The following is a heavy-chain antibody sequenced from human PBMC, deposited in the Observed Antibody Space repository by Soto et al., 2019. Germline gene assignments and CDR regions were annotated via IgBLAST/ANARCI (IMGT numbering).Heavy chain of an antibody. CDR3: ANPTDLDF. J-gene: IGHJ4*02. V-gene: IGHV3-7*01. CDR1: GIIFSNDW. Sequence: EVQLVESGGGLVQPGESLRLSCVASGIIFSNDWMSRVRQAPGKGLEWVATIKPDGSEKFHLDSVKGRFTISRDNAKSSLYLQMNSLRVEDTAVYYCANPTDLDFWGQGTLVTVSS. CDR2: IKPDGSEK.